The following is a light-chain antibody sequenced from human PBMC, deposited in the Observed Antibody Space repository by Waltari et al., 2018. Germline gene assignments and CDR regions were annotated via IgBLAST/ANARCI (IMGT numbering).Light chain of an antibody. CDR2: AAS. J-gene: IGKJ4*01. V-gene: IGKV1-39*01. Sequence: DIQMTQSPSSLSASVGDRVTITCRASQSISSYLNWYQQKPGKAPKLLIYAASSLQSGVPSRFSGSGSETDFTLTISSLQPEDFATYYCQQSYITPLTFGGGTKVEIK. CDR3: QQSYITPLT. CDR1: QSISSY.